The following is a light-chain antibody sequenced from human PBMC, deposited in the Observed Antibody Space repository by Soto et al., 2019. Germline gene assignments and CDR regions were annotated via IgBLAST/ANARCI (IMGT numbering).Light chain of an antibody. V-gene: IGKV3-15*01. J-gene: IGKJ1*01. CDR2: GAS. Sequence: EIVITQSPATLSVSPGERATLSCSASHSVSSNLAWYQQKPGQPPRLLIYGASTRATGIPARFSGSGSGTEFTLTISILQSEDFAVYYCQQYNNWPPTFGHGTKV. CDR3: QQYNNWPPT. CDR1: HSVSSN.